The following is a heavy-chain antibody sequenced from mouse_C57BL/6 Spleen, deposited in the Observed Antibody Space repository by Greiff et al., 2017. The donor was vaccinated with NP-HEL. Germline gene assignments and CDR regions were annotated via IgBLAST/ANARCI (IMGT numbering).Heavy chain of an antibody. CDR3: ARGYYSNYAGFAY. J-gene: IGHJ3*01. CDR1: GYTFTSYG. Sequence: QVQLQQSGAALARPGASVKLSCKASGYTFTSYGISWVKQRTGQGLEWIGEIYPRSGNTYYNEKFKGKATLTADKSSSTAYMELRSLTSEDSAVYFCARGYYSNYAGFAYWGQGTLVTVSA. CDR2: IYPRSGNT. D-gene: IGHD2-5*01. V-gene: IGHV1-81*01.